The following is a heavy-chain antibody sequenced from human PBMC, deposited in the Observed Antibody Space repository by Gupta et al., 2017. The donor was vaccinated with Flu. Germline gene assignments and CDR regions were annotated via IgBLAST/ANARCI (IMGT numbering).Heavy chain of an antibody. D-gene: IGHD6-13*01. J-gene: IGHJ4*02. CDR3: ARLGYSSSWIDS. CDR2: IYYSGST. V-gene: IGHV4-39*01. Sequence: GWIRQPPGKGLDWIGSIYYSGSTYYNPSLKSRVTLSVDTSKNQFSLKVNSVTATDTAVYYCARLGYSSSWIDSWGQGTLVTVSS.